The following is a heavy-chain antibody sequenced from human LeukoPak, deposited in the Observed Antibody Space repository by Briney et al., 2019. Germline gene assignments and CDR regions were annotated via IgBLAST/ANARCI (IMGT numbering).Heavy chain of an antibody. CDR3: ARPSSGSYFDFDY. CDR1: SFSISSYY. J-gene: IGHJ4*02. Sequence: NPSETLSLTCTVSSFSISSYYWSWLRQPPGKGLEWIAYIYYSGSTNYNPSLKSRVTISVDTSKNQFSLKLSSVTAADTAVYYCARPSSGSYFDFDYWGQGTLVTVSS. CDR2: IYYSGST. V-gene: IGHV4-59*01. D-gene: IGHD3-10*01.